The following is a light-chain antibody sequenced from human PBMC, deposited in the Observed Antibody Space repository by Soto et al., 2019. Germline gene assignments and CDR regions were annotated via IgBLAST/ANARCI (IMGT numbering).Light chain of an antibody. CDR1: SGHSRYA. CDR3: QTWGAGIVL. J-gene: IGLJ2*01. Sequence: QPVLTQSPSASASLGASVKLTCTLTSGHSRYAIAWHQQQPEKGPRYLMKVNDDGSHDKGDGIPDRFSGSSSGAERYLTISSLQSEDEADYYCQTWGAGIVLFGGGTKLTV. V-gene: IGLV4-69*01. CDR2: VNDDGSH.